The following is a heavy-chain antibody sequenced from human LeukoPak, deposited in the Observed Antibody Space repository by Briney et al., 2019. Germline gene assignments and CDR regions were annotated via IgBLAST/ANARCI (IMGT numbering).Heavy chain of an antibody. J-gene: IGHJ4*02. V-gene: IGHV4-59*08. CDR2: VFYSGNT. CDR3: ARRIAVAGHYFDY. D-gene: IGHD6-19*01. CDR1: AGSISSHY. Sequence: PSETLSLTCTVSAGSISSHYWSWIRQPPGKGLEWIGDVFYSGNTNYNPSLKSRVTISVDTSKNQFSLKLSSVTAADTAVYYCARRIAVAGHYFDYWGQGTLVTVSS.